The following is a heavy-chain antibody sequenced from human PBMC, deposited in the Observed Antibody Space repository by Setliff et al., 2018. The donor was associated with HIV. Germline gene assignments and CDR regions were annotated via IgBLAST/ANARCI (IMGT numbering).Heavy chain of an antibody. D-gene: IGHD6-19*01. CDR1: GFTFEDYG. CDR3: VRDKWLVPDTFDI. J-gene: IGHJ3*02. V-gene: IGHV3-20*04. CDR2: INWNGGST. Sequence: GGSLRLSCAVSGFTFEDYGMSWVRQAPGEGLEWVSGINWNGGSTGYVDSVKGRFTIYRDNAKNSLYLQMNSLRAEDMALYYCVRDKWLVPDTFDIWGQGTMVTVSS.